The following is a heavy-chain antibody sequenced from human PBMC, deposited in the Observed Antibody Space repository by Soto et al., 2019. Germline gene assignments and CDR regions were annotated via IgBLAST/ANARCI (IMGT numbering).Heavy chain of an antibody. Sequence: PGGSLRLSCAASGFTFSSYSMNWVRQAPGKRLEWVSSISSSSSYIYYADSVKGRFTISRDNAKNSLYLQMNSLRAEDTAVYYCARDARTWNPFDYWGQGTLVTVSS. CDR3: ARDARTWNPFDY. V-gene: IGHV3-21*01. CDR2: ISSSSSYI. CDR1: GFTFSSYS. D-gene: IGHD1-1*01. J-gene: IGHJ4*02.